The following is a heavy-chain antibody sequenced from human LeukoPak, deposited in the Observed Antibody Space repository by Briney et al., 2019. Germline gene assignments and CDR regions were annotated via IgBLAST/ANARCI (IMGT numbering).Heavy chain of an antibody. D-gene: IGHD3-22*01. CDR1: GFTFSSYA. CDR3: ARSGDIVVVIFDY. Sequence: GGSLRLSCAASGFTFSSYAMHWVRQAPGKGLEWVAVISYDGSNKYYADSVKGRFTISRDNSKNTLYLQMNSLRAEDTAVYYCARSGDIVVVIFDYWGQGTLVTVSS. J-gene: IGHJ4*02. CDR2: ISYDGSNK. V-gene: IGHV3-30-3*01.